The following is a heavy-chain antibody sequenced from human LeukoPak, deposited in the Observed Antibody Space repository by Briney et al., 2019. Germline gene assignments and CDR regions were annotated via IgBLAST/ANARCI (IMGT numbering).Heavy chain of an antibody. CDR2: IYYSGST. Sequence: TSETLSLTCTVSGGSISSSSYYWGWVRQPPGRGLEWIVSIYYSGSTYYNPSLKSRVTISVDTSKNQFSLKLSSVTAADTAVYYCAREAGSVTTYSYYYYYGMDVWGQGTTVTVSS. V-gene: IGHV4-39*01. J-gene: IGHJ6*02. D-gene: IGHD4-17*01. CDR3: AREAGSVTTYSYYYYYGMDV. CDR1: GGSISSSSYY.